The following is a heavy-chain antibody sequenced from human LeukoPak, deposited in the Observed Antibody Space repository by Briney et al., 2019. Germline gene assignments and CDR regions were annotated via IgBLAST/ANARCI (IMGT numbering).Heavy chain of an antibody. Sequence: PSETLSLTCTVSGGSMSSYYWSWVRQPPGKGLEWIGNILHSGSTNYHSSLKSRVTMSIDTSKNLFSLNLSSVTAADTAVYYCAGWVWTVSRVAYFENWGQGTLVTVPS. J-gene: IGHJ1*01. CDR2: ILHSGST. V-gene: IGHV4-59*01. D-gene: IGHD3/OR15-3a*01. CDR1: GGSMSSYY. CDR3: AGWVWTVSRVAYFEN.